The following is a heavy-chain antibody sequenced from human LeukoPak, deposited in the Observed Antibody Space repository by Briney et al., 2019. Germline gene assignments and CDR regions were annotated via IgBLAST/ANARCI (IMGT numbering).Heavy chain of an antibody. J-gene: IGHJ4*02. Sequence: GGSLRLSCAASGFSFSNYEMNWVRQAPGKGLEWVSYIMSTGSPIYYADSVKGRFTVSRDNAKNSLYLQMNSLRAEDTATYYCASSEDGYVWNSRWGQGTLVTVSS. CDR3: ASSEDGYVWNSR. CDR2: IMSTGSPI. CDR1: GFSFSNYE. V-gene: IGHV3-48*03. D-gene: IGHD2-21*02.